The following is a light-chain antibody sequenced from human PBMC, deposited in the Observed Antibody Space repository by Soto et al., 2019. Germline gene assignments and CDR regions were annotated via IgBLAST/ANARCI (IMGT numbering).Light chain of an antibody. CDR3: SSYTSSSNPLWV. V-gene: IGLV2-14*01. CDR1: SSDVGGYNY. CDR2: EVS. J-gene: IGLJ3*02. Sequence: QSALTQPASVSGSPGQSITISCTGTSSDVGGYNYVSWYQQHPGEAPKLMIYEVSNRPSGVSNRFSGSKSGNTASLTISGLQAEDEADYYCSSYTSSSNPLWVFGGGTKLTVL.